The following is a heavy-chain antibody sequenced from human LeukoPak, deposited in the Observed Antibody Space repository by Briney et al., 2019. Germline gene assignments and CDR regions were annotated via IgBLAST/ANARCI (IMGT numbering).Heavy chain of an antibody. Sequence: PSETLSLTCTVSGGSISSYYWSWIRQPPGKGLEWIGYIYYSGSTYYNPSLKSRVTISVDTSKNQFSLKLSSVTAADTAVYYCARHENSGGYEIRPADYGGKGPLVPVSS. V-gene: IGHV4-59*08. D-gene: IGHD5-12*01. CDR2: IYYSGST. CDR3: ARHENSGGYEIRPADY. CDR1: GGSISSYY. J-gene: IGHJ4*02.